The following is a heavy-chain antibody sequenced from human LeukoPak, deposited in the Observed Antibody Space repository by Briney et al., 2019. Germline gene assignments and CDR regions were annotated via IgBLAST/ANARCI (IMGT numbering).Heavy chain of an antibody. CDR3: AKEKGKQWLAYYYYYYMDV. V-gene: IGHV3-23*01. D-gene: IGHD6-19*01. CDR1: GFTFSSYG. J-gene: IGHJ6*03. Sequence: GGSLRLSCAASGFTFSSYGMSWVRQAPGKGLEWVSAISGSGGSTYYADSVKGRFTISRDNSKNTLYLQMNSLRAEDTAVYYCAKEKGKQWLAYYYYYYMDVWGKGTTVTVSS. CDR2: ISGSGGST.